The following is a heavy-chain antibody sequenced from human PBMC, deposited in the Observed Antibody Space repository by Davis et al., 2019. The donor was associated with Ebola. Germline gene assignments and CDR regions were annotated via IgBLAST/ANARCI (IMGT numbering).Heavy chain of an antibody. Sequence: MPSETLSLTCTVSGSSISSYYWSWIRQPPGKGLEWIGYIYYSGSTNYNPSLKSRVTISVDTSKNQFSLKLSSVTAADTAVYYCARSRGAVAGNWFDPWGQGTLVTVSS. V-gene: IGHV4-59*01. D-gene: IGHD6-19*01. CDR3: ARSRGAVAGNWFDP. J-gene: IGHJ5*02. CDR2: IYYSGST. CDR1: GSSISSYY.